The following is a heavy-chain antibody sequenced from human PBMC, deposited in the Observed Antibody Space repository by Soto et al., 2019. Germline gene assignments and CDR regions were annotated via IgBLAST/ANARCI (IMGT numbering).Heavy chain of an antibody. CDR2: IYPGDSDT. J-gene: IGHJ1*01. V-gene: IGHV5-51*01. Sequence: PGESLKISCKGSGYSFTSYWIGWVRQMPGKGLEWMGIIYPGDSDTRYSPSFQGQATISADKSISTAYLQWSSLKASDTAMYYCARLGIYHYDSSGSGRYFHPWGQGLLVTVP. CDR3: ARLGIYHYDSSGSGRYFHP. CDR1: GYSFTSYW. D-gene: IGHD3-22*01.